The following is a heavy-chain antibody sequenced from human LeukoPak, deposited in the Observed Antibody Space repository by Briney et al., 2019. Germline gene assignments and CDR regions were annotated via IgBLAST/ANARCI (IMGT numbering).Heavy chain of an antibody. Sequence: SETLSLTCTVSGGSLSSYYWSWIRQPPGKGLEWIGYIYYSGSTNYNPSLKSRVTISVDTSKNQFSLKLSSVTAADTAVYYCARVSYGGNSYYFDYWGQGTLVTVSS. CDR2: IYYSGST. D-gene: IGHD4-23*01. CDR3: ARVSYGGNSYYFDY. V-gene: IGHV4-59*01. CDR1: GGSLSSYY. J-gene: IGHJ4*02.